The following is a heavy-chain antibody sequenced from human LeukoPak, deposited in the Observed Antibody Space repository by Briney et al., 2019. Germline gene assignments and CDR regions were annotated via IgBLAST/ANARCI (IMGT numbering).Heavy chain of an antibody. CDR3: ARVISGAPWDSSGYVDY. V-gene: IGHV3-7*01. D-gene: IGHD3-22*01. Sequence: GGSLRLSCAASGFTFSSYWMSWVRQAPGKGLEWVANIKQDGSEKYYVDSVKGRFTISRDIAKNSLYLQMNSLRAEDTAVYYCARVISGAPWDSSGYVDYWGQGTLVTVSS. J-gene: IGHJ4*02. CDR2: IKQDGSEK. CDR1: GFTFSSYW.